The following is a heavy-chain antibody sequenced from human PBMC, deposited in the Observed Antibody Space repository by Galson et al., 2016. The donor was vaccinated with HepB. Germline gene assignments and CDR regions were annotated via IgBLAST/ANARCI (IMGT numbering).Heavy chain of an antibody. J-gene: IGHJ5*01. CDR1: GDSFTNYF. CDR2: INPAGGST. V-gene: IGHV1-46*01. CDR3: ARDFASFPGDIVVVAAARNWFDS. Sequence: SVKVSCKASGDSFTNYFIHWVRQAPGQGLEWVGLINPAGGSTFYAQKFRGRVTLTRDAAASTVFMEVSSLTSEDTAVYYCARDFASFPGDIVVVAAARNWFDSWGQGTLVTVSS. D-gene: IGHD2-15*01.